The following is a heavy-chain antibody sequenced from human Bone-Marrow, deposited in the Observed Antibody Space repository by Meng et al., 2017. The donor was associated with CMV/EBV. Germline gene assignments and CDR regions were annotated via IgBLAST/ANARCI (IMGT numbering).Heavy chain of an antibody. CDR3: TGYSSSWSRGYYYYYGMDV. J-gene: IGHJ6*02. D-gene: IGHD6-13*01. CDR1: GYTFTGYY. CDR2: INPNSGGT. V-gene: IGHV1-2*02. Sequence: ASVKVSCKASGYTFTGYYKHWVRQAPGQGLEWMGWINPNSGGTNYAQKFQGRVTMTRDTSISTAYMELSRLRSDDTAVYYCTGYSSSWSRGYYYYYGMDVWGQGTTVTVSS.